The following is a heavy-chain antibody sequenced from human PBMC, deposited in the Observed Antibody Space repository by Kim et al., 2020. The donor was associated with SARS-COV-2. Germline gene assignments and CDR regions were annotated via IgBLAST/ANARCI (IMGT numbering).Heavy chain of an antibody. Sequence: ISESGVRTNYADSVKGRVTISRDNSKSTLFLQMNSLRAEDTAVYYCEASDYWGQGSLVTVSS. CDR3: EASDY. J-gene: IGHJ4*02. V-gene: IGHV3-23*01. CDR2: ISESGVRT.